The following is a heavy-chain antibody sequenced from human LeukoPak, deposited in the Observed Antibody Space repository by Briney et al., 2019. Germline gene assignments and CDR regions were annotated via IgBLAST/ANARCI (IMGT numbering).Heavy chain of an antibody. CDR3: ASHSGSRQFDY. CDR1: GGSISSSSYY. Sequence: SETLSLTCTVSGGSISSSSYYWGWIRQPPGKGLEWIGYIYYSGSTNYNPSLKSRVTISVDTSKNQFSLKLSSVTAADTAMYYCASHSGSRQFDYWGQGTLVTVSS. J-gene: IGHJ4*02. V-gene: IGHV4-61*05. D-gene: IGHD3-10*01. CDR2: IYYSGST.